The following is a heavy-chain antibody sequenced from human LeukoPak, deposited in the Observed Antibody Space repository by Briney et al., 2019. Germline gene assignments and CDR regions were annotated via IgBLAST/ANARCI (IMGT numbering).Heavy chain of an antibody. D-gene: IGHD2-15*01. J-gene: IGHJ4*02. CDR1: GFTFSSYA. V-gene: IGHV3-30*04. Sequence: PGGSLRLSCAASGFTFSSYAMSWVRQAPGKGLEWVAVISHDGSNKYYADSVKGRFTIARDNSKKTLYLQMNSLRAEDTAVYYCARDGDASGILYYFDYWGQGNLSPSPQ. CDR2: ISHDGSNK. CDR3: ARDGDASGILYYFDY.